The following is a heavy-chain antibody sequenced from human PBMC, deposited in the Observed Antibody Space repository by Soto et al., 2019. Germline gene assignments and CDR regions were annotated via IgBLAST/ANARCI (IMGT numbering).Heavy chain of an antibody. Sequence: QVQLVQSGAEVKKPGSSVKVSCKASGGTFSSYAISWVRQAPGQGLEWMGGIIPIFGTANYAQKFQGRVTITAEKSTSTAYMELSRLRSEDTAVYYCARELRYSSSWGLISYYYFGMDVWGQGTTVTVSS. V-gene: IGHV1-69*06. J-gene: IGHJ6*02. D-gene: IGHD6-13*01. CDR2: IIPIFGTA. CDR1: GGTFSSYA. CDR3: ARELRYSSSWGLISYYYFGMDV.